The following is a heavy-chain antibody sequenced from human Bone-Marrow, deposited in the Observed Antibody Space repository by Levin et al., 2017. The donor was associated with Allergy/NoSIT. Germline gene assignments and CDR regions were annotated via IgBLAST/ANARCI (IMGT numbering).Heavy chain of an antibody. J-gene: IGHJ4*02. Sequence: LSLPCAASGFNFRSDAMGWVSQTPGKGLQWVSSISGTGSTTYYADSVKGRFTVSRDNSKNTLYLQMNSLRAEDSAVYFCARDPAAAGLFDFWGQGVLVSVSA. CDR2: ISGTGSTT. CDR1: GFNFRSDA. D-gene: IGHD6-13*01. V-gene: IGHV3-23*01. CDR3: ARDPAAAGLFDF.